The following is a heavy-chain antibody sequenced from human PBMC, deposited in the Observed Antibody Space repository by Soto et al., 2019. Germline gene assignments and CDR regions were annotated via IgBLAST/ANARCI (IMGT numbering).Heavy chain of an antibody. Sequence: QVQLQQWGAGLLKPSETLSLTCAVYGGSFSGYYWSWIRQPPGKGLEWIGEINHSGSTNYNPSLKSRVTMSVDTSKNQFSLKLSSVTAADTAVYYCASRTVVVTARPIDYWGQGTLVTVSS. CDR1: GGSFSGYY. J-gene: IGHJ4*02. D-gene: IGHD2-21*02. CDR3: ASRTVVVTARPIDY. CDR2: INHSGST. V-gene: IGHV4-34*01.